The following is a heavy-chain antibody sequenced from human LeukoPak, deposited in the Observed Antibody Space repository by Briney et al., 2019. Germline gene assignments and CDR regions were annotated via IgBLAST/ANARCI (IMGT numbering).Heavy chain of an antibody. CDR2: ISYDGSNK. J-gene: IGHJ6*02. V-gene: IGHV3-30*04. CDR3: ARESGEYGMDV. CDR1: GFTFSSYA. D-gene: IGHD1-26*01. Sequence: GRSLRLSCAASGFTFSSYAMHWVRQAAGKGLEWVAVISYDGSNKYYADSVKGRFTISRDNSKNTLYLQMNSLRAEDTAVYYCARESGEYGMDVWGQGTTVTVSS.